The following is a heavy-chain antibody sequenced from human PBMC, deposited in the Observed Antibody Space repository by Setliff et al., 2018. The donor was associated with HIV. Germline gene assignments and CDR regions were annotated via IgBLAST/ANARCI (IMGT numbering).Heavy chain of an antibody. CDR1: GFTFSTFS. Sequence: LRLSCAASGFTFSTFSMSWVRQAPGKGLEWVSSITSRSADIYYADSVRGRFTISRDNARNSLVLQMNSLRADDTAVYYCAREGNRKSFDYWGQGTLVTVSS. CDR3: AREGNRKSFDY. CDR2: ITSRSADI. J-gene: IGHJ4*02. V-gene: IGHV3-21*01.